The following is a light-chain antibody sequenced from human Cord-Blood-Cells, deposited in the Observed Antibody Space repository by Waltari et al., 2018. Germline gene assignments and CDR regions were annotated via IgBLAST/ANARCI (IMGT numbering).Light chain of an antibody. CDR2: DVS. Sequence: QSALTQPRSVSGSPGQSVTISCTGTSSDVGGYNYVSWYQQHPGKAPKLMIYDVSKRASGAPDRFSGSKSGNAGSLTISGLQAEDEADYSCCSYAGSYTFEVFGGGTKLTVL. CDR3: CSYAGSYTFEV. V-gene: IGLV2-11*01. J-gene: IGLJ2*01. CDR1: SSDVGGYNY.